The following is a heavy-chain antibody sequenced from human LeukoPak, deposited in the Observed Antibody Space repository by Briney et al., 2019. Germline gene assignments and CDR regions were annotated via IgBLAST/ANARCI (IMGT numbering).Heavy chain of an antibody. Sequence: ASVKDSCKGSGYTFIGYYMHGVRQAPGQGLEYMGWINPDSGDTNYAQKFQGRVTMTRDTSINTAYMELNSLRSDDTAVYYCAKVIQGAVAFHYWGQGTLVTVSS. D-gene: IGHD6-19*01. CDR3: AKVIQGAVAFHY. V-gene: IGHV1-2*02. CDR2: INPDSGDT. CDR1: GYTFIGYY. J-gene: IGHJ4*02.